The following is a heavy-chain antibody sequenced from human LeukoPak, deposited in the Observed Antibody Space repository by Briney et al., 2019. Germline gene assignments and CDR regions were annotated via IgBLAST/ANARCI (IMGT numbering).Heavy chain of an antibody. CDR3: AREAQGIASWRSSGMDV. CDR2: IFESGGT. V-gene: IGHV3-23*01. J-gene: IGHJ6*02. D-gene: IGHD2-21*01. Sequence: GSLRLSCAAPGFTLSNFRMSWVRQAPGKGLEWVSRIFESGGTNYADSVMGRFTISRDNSKNTLYLQMNSLRAEDTAVYYCAREAQGIASWRSSGMDVWGQGTTVTVSS. CDR1: GFTLSNFR.